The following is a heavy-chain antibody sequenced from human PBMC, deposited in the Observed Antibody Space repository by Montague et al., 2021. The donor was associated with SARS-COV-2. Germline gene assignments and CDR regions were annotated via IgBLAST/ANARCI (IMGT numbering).Heavy chain of an antibody. CDR2: IGCKAKSYST. CDR3: ARDAGRYSFDS. D-gene: IGHD3-16*01. V-gene: IGHV3-72*01. CDR1: GVTFGDHY. J-gene: IGHJ4*02. Sequence: SLRLSCAASGVTFGDHYMDWVRQAPGKGLEWVARIGCKAKSYSTQYAASVKGRFTISRDDSKISLYLQMNSLKSEDTAVYYCARDAGRYSFDSWGQGTLVTVST.